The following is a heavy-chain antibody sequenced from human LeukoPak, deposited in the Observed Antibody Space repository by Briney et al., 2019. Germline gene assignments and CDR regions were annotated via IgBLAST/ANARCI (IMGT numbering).Heavy chain of an antibody. CDR3: ARGLGYCSGGSCYSYYFDY. CDR1: AFTFSHYS. V-gene: IGHV3-21*01. CDR2: FGSDLSFR. J-gene: IGHJ4*02. D-gene: IGHD2-15*01. Sequence: PGGSLRLSCAASAFTFSHYSMNWVRQAPGKGLEWVASFGSDLSFRSVADSLKGRFTISRDNAENSIYLHMNSLRAEDTAVYCCARGLGYCSGGSCYSYYFDYWGQGTLVTVSS.